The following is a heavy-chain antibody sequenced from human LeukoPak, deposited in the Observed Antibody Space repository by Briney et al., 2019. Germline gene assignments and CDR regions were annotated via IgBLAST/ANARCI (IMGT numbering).Heavy chain of an antibody. D-gene: IGHD4-23*01. J-gene: IGHJ4*02. CDR1: GGTFSSYA. CDR3: ARDTGPYGGTLDY. Sequence: ASVKVSCKASGGTFSSYAISWVRQAPGQGLEWMGRIIPILGIANYAQKFQGRVTITADKSTSTAYMELSSLRSEDTAVYYCARDTGPYGGTLDYWGQGTLVTVSS. CDR2: IIPILGIA. V-gene: IGHV1-69*04.